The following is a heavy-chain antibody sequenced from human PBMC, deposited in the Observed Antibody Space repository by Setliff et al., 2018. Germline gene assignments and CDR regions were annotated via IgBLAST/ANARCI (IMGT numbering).Heavy chain of an antibody. J-gene: IGHJ5*02. D-gene: IGHD3-3*01. Sequence: SETLSLTCTVSGGSLNTYYWSWIRQPAGKELEWIGRINTSGTTRYNPSLRSRATLSVDESMNRFSLNLNSVTAADTAVYYCAGGLPGDYDFSCFDTWGQGALVTVSS. CDR1: GGSLNTYY. V-gene: IGHV4-4*07. CDR2: INTSGTT. CDR3: AGGLPGDYDFSCFDT.